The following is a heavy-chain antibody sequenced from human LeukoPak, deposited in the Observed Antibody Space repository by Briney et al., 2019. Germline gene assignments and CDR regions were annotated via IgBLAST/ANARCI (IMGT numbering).Heavy chain of an antibody. CDR3: ASGGHFDY. Sequence: GGSLRLSCAASGFTFSSYSMNWVRQAPGKGLEWVSSISSSSSYIYYADSVKGRCTISRDNAKNSLFLQMNSLRAEDTAVYYCASGGHFDYWGQGTLVTVSS. V-gene: IGHV3-21*01. J-gene: IGHJ4*02. CDR2: ISSSSSYI. CDR1: GFTFSSYS.